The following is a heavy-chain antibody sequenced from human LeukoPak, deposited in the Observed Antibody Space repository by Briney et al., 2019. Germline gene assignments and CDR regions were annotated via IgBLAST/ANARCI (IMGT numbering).Heavy chain of an antibody. Sequence: PSETLSLTCAVYGGSFSPYYWTWIRQPPGKGLEWIGEINHSGSTNYNPSLKSRVTISVDTSKNQFSLKLTSVTAADTAVYYCARHASPLWFGELHIFIYAFDIWGQGTMVTVSS. V-gene: IGHV4-34*01. J-gene: IGHJ3*02. CDR2: INHSGST. CDR1: GGSFSPYY. D-gene: IGHD3-10*01. CDR3: ARHASPLWFGELHIFIYAFDI.